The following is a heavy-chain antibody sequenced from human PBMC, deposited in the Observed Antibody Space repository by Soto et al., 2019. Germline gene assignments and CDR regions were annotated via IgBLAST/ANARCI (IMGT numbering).Heavy chain of an antibody. CDR3: AKGHGDYVWHYFDY. J-gene: IGHJ4*02. Sequence: EVQLLESGGGLVQPGGSLRLSCAASGFTLSSYAMSWVRQAPGKGLEWVSSISGSAGSTYYADSVKGRFTISRDNSKNTLYVQMNSLRAEVSVVYYCAKGHGDYVWHYFDYWGQGTLVTVSS. CDR1: GFTLSSYA. V-gene: IGHV3-23*01. D-gene: IGHD4-17*01. CDR2: ISGSAGST.